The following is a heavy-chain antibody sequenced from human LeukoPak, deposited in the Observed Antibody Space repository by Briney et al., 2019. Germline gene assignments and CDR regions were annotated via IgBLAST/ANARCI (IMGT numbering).Heavy chain of an antibody. D-gene: IGHD3-22*01. CDR2: IYSGGST. CDR1: GFTVCSNY. Sequence: PGGSLRLSCAASGFTVCSNYMSWVRQAPGKGLEWVSVIYSGGSTYYADSVKGRFTISRDNSKNTLYLQMNSLRAEDTAVYYCARGNTYYYDSSGYYYTFPIDYWGQGTLVTVSS. J-gene: IGHJ4*02. V-gene: IGHV3-66*02. CDR3: ARGNTYYYDSSGYYYTFPIDY.